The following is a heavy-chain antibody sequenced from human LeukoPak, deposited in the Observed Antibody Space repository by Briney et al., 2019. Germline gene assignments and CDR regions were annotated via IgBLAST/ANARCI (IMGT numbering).Heavy chain of an antibody. CDR1: GFTFSSCG. J-gene: IGHJ4*02. CDR2: IWYDGTNK. Sequence: GGSLRLSCAASGFTFSSCGMHWVRQAPGKGLEWVAVIWYDGTNKYYADSVKGRFTISRDNSKNTLYLQMDSLRAEDTAVYYCARGRDGYNWIDYWGQGTLVTVSS. CDR3: ARGRDGYNWIDY. D-gene: IGHD5-24*01. V-gene: IGHV3-33*01.